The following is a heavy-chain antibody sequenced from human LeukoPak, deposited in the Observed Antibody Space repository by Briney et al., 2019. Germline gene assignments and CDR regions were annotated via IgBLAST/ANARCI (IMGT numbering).Heavy chain of an antibody. CDR1: GFTFSSYA. D-gene: IGHD6-19*01. J-gene: IGHJ4*02. Sequence: GGSLRLSCAASGFTFSSYAMGWVRQAPGKGLEWVSTISGRGGSVDYADSVKGRFIISRDNSKNTLYLQMNSLRAEDTAVYYCAKLSQVAGVGYNFDYWGQGTLATVSS. CDR3: AKLSQVAGVGYNFDY. V-gene: IGHV3-23*01. CDR2: ISGRGGSV.